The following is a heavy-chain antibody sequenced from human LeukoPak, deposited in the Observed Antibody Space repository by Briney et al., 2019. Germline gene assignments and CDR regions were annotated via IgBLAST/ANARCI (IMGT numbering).Heavy chain of an antibody. CDR2: ISYDGSNK. J-gene: IGHJ6*02. D-gene: IGHD3-9*01. CDR3: AHTPYYDILTGYGPYYYYGMDV. V-gene: IGHV3-30*04. CDR1: GFTFSSYA. Sequence: GRSLRLSCAASGFTFSSYAMHWVRQAPGKGLEWVAVISYDGSNKYYADSVKGRFTISRDNSKNTLYLQMNSLRAEDTAVYYCAHTPYYDILTGYGPYYYYGMDVWGQGTTVTVSS.